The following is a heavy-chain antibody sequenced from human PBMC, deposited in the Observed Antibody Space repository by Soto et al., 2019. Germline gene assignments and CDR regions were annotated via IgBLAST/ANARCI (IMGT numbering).Heavy chain of an antibody. D-gene: IGHD3-3*01. Sequence: LELLSLPCTVVYGSVRGLGDCRILKRHTPGKGLEWVGYIYYTGSTNYNPSLKGRVTMSVDTSRDQVSLRLRSVTRADTAAYYCARDQYDFRSGSYYSAMEVWGQGTKVTVSS. CDR3: ARDQYDFRSGSYYSAMEV. J-gene: IGHJ6*02. CDR2: IYYTGST. V-gene: IGHV4-61*08. CDR1: YGSVRGLGDC.